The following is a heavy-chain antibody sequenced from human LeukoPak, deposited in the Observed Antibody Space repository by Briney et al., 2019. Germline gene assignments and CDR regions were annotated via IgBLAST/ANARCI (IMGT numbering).Heavy chain of an antibody. CDR1: GGSISSSNW. CDR3: ARRSGSYPLSLAY. D-gene: IGHD1-26*01. V-gene: IGHV4-4*02. J-gene: IGHJ4*02. CDR2: VWHSGNT. Sequence: SETLSLTCAVSGGSISSSNWWSWVRQAPGKGLEWIGEVWHSGNTNYNPSLKSRVTMSVDKSKNQFSLKLSSVTAADTAVYYCARRSGSYPLSLAYWGQGTLVTVSS.